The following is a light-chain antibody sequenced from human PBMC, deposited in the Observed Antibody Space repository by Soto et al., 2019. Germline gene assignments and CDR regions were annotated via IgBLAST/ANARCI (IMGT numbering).Light chain of an antibody. CDR1: QSVSSH. J-gene: IGKJ1*01. Sequence: EIVLTHSPATLSLSPGERATLSCRASQSVSSHLAWYQQKPGQSPRLLIYDASNRATGIPARFSGSGSGTDFTLTISSLEPEDFAFYFCQQRSHWPTFGQGTKVDI. CDR3: QQRSHWPT. V-gene: IGKV3-11*01. CDR2: DAS.